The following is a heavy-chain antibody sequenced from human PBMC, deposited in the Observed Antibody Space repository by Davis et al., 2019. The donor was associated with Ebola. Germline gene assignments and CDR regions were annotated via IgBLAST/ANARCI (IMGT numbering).Heavy chain of an antibody. CDR3: AKQESLYGSSDY. J-gene: IGHJ4*02. V-gene: IGHV5-51*01. CDR2: IYAGDSDV. Sequence: GESLKISCKGSGYSFTSYWIAWVRQMPGKGLEWMGIIYAGDSDVRYSPSFEGQVTISVDRSFTTAYLQWSSLKASDTAMYYCAKQESLYGSSDYWGQGTLVTVSA. D-gene: IGHD3-22*01. CDR1: GYSFTSYW.